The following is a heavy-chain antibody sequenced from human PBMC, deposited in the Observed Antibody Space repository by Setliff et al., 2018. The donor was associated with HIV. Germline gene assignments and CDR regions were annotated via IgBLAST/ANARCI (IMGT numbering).Heavy chain of an antibody. CDR1: GYTFSDYY. Sequence: WASVKVSCKVSGYTFSDYYIHWVQQAPGKGLEWMGHVDPENGETIYAERFQGRVTITADTSTDTAYMELSSLRPEDTAVYYCATGTIEGLTRYDYYYMDVWGKGTTVTVSS. CDR3: ATGTIEGLTRYDYYYMDV. CDR2: VDPENGET. D-gene: IGHD3-3*01. V-gene: IGHV1-69-2*01. J-gene: IGHJ6*03.